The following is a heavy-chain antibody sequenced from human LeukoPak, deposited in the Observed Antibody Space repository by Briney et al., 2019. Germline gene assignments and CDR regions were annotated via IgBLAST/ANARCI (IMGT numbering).Heavy chain of an antibody. CDR3: AKNRIPTAITPDS. Sequence: GGSLRLSCAASGFTFSSYSMNWVRQAPGKGLEWVSSISSSSSYIYYADSVKGRFTISRDNAKNSLYLQMNSLRLEDTAVYYCAKNRIPTAITPDSWGQGTLVTVSS. CDR2: ISSSSSYI. CDR1: GFTFSSYS. V-gene: IGHV3-21*01. J-gene: IGHJ5*01. D-gene: IGHD2-2*02.